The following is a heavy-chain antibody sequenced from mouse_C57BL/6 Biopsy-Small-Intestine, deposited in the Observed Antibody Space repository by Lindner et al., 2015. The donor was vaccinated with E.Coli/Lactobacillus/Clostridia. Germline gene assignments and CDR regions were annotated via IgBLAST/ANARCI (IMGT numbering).Heavy chain of an antibody. D-gene: IGHD5-5*01. Sequence: QLQESGPELVKPGASVKISCKASGYAFSNPWMNWVKQRPGKGLEWIGWIYPGDGDTYYNGKFKGKATLTADKSSSTAYMQLSSLTSEDSAVYFCTRLPHQGGYLDVWGAGTTVTVSS. J-gene: IGHJ1*01. CDR1: GYAFSNPW. V-gene: IGHV1-82*01. CDR3: TRLPHQGGYLDV. CDR2: IYPGDGDT.